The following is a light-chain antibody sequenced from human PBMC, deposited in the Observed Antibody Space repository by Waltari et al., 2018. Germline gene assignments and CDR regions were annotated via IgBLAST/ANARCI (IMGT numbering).Light chain of an antibody. CDR1: RRDIGTSAY. V-gene: IGLV2-14*01. CDR3: SSFTTSNTWV. Sequence: QSALTQPASVSGSPGQSIPISCTGTRRDIGTSAYFRWRQQYPGKAPKVIIYGVTNRPSGVSNRFSASKSGNTASLTISGLQAEDEADYYCSSFTTSNTWVFGGGTALTVL. CDR2: GVT. J-gene: IGLJ3*02.